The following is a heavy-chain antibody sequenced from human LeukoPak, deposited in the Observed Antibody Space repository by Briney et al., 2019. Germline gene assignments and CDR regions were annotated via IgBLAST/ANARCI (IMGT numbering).Heavy chain of an antibody. J-gene: IGHJ3*02. Sequence: ASVKVSCKASGYTFTSYGISWVRQAPEQGLEWMGWISAYNGNTNYAQKLQGRVTMTTDTSTSTAYMELRSLRSDDTAVYYCAREFTDPDDYVWGGRAFDIWGQGTMVTVSS. D-gene: IGHD3-16*01. CDR2: ISAYNGNT. CDR3: AREFTDPDDYVWGGRAFDI. CDR1: GYTFTSYG. V-gene: IGHV1-18*01.